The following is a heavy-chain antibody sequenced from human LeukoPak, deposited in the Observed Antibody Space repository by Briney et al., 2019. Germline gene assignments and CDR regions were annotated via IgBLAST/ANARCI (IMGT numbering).Heavy chain of an antibody. J-gene: IGHJ6*02. CDR3: ARDIAVAGDVIYYGMDV. CDR2: TYYRSKWYN. D-gene: IGHD6-19*01. V-gene: IGHV6-1*01. CDR1: GDSVSSNSAA. Sequence: SQTLSLTCAISGDSVSSNSAAWNWIRQSPSRGLEWLGRTYYRSKWYNDYAVSVKSRITINPDTSKNQFSLQLNSVTPEDTAVYYCARDIAVAGDVIYYGMDVWDQGTTVTVSS.